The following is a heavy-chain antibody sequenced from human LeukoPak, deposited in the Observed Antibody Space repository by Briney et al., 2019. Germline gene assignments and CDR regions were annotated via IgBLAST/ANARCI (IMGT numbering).Heavy chain of an antibody. CDR2: IYHSGST. D-gene: IGHD3-10*01. V-gene: IGHV4-4*02. J-gene: IGHJ4*02. Sequence: PSETLSLTCAVSGGSISSSNWWSWVRQPPGKGLEWVGEIYHSGSTNYNPSLKSRVTISVDKSKTQFSLKLSSVTAADTAVYYCARALLWFGEPTYYFDYWGQGTLVTVSS. CDR1: GGSISSSNW. CDR3: ARALLWFGEPTYYFDY.